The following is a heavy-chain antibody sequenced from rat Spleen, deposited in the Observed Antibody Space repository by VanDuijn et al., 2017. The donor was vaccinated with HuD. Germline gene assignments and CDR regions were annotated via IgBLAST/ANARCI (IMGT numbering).Heavy chain of an antibody. CDR3: ARPNYPGFNYFDY. Sequence: EVQLVESGGGLVQPGRSLKLSCAASGFTFSDYYMAWVRLAPTKGLEWVATISYDGNNTYYRDSVKGRFTISRDNAKSTLYLHMDSLRSEDTATYYCARPNYPGFNYFDYWGQGVMVTVSS. V-gene: IGHV5-7*01. J-gene: IGHJ2*01. CDR1: GFTFSDYY. CDR2: ISYDGNNT. D-gene: IGHD1-4*01.